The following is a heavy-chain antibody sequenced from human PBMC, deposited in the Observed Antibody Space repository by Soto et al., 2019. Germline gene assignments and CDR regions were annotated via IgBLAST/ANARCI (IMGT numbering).Heavy chain of an antibody. J-gene: IGHJ5*02. CDR3: ARANDFLIGYYSPNWFVP. CDR1: GGSISSYY. D-gene: IGHD3-3*01. CDR2: IYYSGST. Sequence: SETLSLTCTVSGGSISSYYWTWIRQPPGKGLEWIGYIYYSGSTNHNPSLKSRGTISVDTSKNQFSLKLSSVAAADTAVSYCARANDFLIGYYSPNWFVPWCQGPLVTVFS. V-gene: IGHV4-59*01.